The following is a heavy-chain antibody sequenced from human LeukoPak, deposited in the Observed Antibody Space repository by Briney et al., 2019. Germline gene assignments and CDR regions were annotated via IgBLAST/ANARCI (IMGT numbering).Heavy chain of an antibody. CDR2: IYYSGST. CDR3: ARAAGRDAFDI. D-gene: IGHD6-13*01. CDR1: GGSVSSGSYY. V-gene: IGHV4-61*01. J-gene: IGHJ3*02. Sequence: SETLSLTCTVSGGSVSSGSYYWSWIRQPPGKGLEWIGYIYYSGSTNYNPSLKSRVTISVDTSKNQFSLKLSSVTAADTAVYYCARAAGRDAFDIWGQGTMVTVSS.